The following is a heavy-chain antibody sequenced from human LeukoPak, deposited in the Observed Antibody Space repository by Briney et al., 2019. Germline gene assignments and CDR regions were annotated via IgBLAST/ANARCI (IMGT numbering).Heavy chain of an antibody. CDR2: IYYSGSS. D-gene: IGHD1-26*01. Sequence: PSETLSLTCTVSGGSISSSNYYWGWIRQPPGKGLEWIGSIYYSGSSYYHPSLKSRVTISVDTSKNQFSLKLSSVTAADTAVYYCARPKWELRTSGFDCWGQGTLVTVSS. CDR3: ARPKWELRTSGFDC. J-gene: IGHJ4*02. CDR1: GGSISSSNYY. V-gene: IGHV4-39*01.